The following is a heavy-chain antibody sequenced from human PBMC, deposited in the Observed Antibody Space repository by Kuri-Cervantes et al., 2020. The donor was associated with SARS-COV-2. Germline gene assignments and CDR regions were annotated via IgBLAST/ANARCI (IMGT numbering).Heavy chain of an antibody. CDR3: AKGPRITMIVD. J-gene: IGHJ4*02. Sequence: GGSLRLSCAASGFTFDDYAMHWVRQAPGKGLEWVSGISWNSGSIGYADSVKGRFTISRDNAKNSLYLQMNSLRAEDTALYYCAKGPRITMIVDWGQGTLVTVSS. D-gene: IGHD3-22*01. V-gene: IGHV3-9*01. CDR2: ISWNSGSI. CDR1: GFTFDDYA.